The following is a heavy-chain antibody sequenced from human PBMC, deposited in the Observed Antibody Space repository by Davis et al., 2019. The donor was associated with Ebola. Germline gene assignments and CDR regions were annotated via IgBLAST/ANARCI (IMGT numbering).Heavy chain of an antibody. CDR2: IYYSGST. D-gene: IGHD3-16*01. V-gene: IGHV4-31*03. J-gene: IGHJ4*02. CDR1: GGSLSSGGYY. CDR3: ARGSMGLRLGELDY. Sequence: SETLSLTCIVSGGSLSSGGYYWSWIRQHPGKGLEWIGYIYYSGSTYYNPSLKSRVTISVDTSKNQFSLKLSSVTAADTAVYYCARGSMGLRLGELDYWGQGTLVTVSS.